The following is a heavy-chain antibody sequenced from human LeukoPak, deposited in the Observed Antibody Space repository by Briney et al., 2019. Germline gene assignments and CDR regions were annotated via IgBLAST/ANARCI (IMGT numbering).Heavy chain of an antibody. Sequence: SETLSLTCTVSGGSISSYFWSWIRQPPGKGLEWIGYIYYSGSTNYNPSLKSRVTISVDTSKNQFSLKLSSVTAADTAVYYCAGTYSFDYWGQGTLVTVSS. CDR2: IYYSGST. CDR1: GGSISSYF. J-gene: IGHJ4*02. V-gene: IGHV4-59*08. CDR3: AGTYSFDY. D-gene: IGHD5-12*01.